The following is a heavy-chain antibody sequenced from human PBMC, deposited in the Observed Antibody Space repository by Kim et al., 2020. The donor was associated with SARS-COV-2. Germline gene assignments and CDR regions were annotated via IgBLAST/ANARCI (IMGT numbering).Heavy chain of an antibody. Sequence: GGSLRLSCAASGFTFNNYAMTWVRQAPGEGLEWVSGISGSGGATYYADSVKGRFTISRDSSNNTLYLQMNSLRAEDTAVYYCAKDRSGVPAAMNYWGQGTLVTVSS. J-gene: IGHJ4*02. D-gene: IGHD2-2*01. CDR3: AKDRSGVPAAMNY. V-gene: IGHV3-23*01. CDR1: GFTFNNYA. CDR2: ISGSGGAT.